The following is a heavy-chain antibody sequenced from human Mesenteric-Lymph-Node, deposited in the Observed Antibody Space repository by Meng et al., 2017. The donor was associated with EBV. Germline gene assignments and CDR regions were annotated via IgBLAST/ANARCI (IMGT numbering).Heavy chain of an antibody. CDR1: GYIFTTYF. Sequence: VQLVQSGADVKKPGASVTVACQASGYIFTTYFIHWVRQAPGQGLEWTGMIDPRDGSTSYAPKFRGRVTMTRDTSTYTVYMDLSGLTSEDTAVYYCARDRGFSSSHDYWGQGSLVTVSS. D-gene: IGHD6-13*01. V-gene: IGHV1-46*01. CDR2: IDPRDGST. CDR3: ARDRGFSSSHDY. J-gene: IGHJ4*02.